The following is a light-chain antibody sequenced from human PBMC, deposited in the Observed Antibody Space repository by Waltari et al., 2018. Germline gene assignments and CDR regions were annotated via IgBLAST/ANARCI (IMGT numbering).Light chain of an antibody. Sequence: EIVLTQSPGTLSLSPGERATLSCRASQSVSSIALTWYQQKRVQPPRLLIYGVSTRAAVIPDRFSGSGSGTDFTLTISRLEPEDFAVYYCQQYDGTVVTFGGGTKVEI. V-gene: IGKV3-20*01. J-gene: IGKJ4*01. CDR3: QQYDGTVVT. CDR1: QSVSSIA. CDR2: GVS.